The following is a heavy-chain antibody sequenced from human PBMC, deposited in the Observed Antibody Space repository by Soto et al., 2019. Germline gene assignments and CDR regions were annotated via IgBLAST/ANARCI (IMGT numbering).Heavy chain of an antibody. CDR1: GYSFTSYW. CDR2: IYPGDSDT. J-gene: IGHJ4*02. D-gene: IGHD6-13*01. CDR3: ARHIGYSSSWYSYYFDY. V-gene: IGHV5-51*01. Sequence: GESLKISCKGSGYSFTSYWIDWVRQMPGKGLEWMGIIYPGDSDTRYSPSFQGQVTISADKSISTAYLQWSSLKASDTAMYYCARHIGYSSSWYSYYFDYWGQGTLVTVSS.